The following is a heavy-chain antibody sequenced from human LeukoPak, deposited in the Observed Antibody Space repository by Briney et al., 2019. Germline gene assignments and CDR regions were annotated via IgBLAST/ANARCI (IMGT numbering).Heavy chain of an antibody. CDR2: ISWNSGSI. V-gene: IGHV3-9*01. Sequence: GGSLGLSYAASGFTFDDYAMHWVRQAPGKGLEWVSGISWNSGSIGYADSVKGRFTISRDNAKNSLYLQMNSLRAEDTALYYCAKASGYYDSSGYYGGGTTGFDYWGQGTLVTVSS. CDR1: GFTFDDYA. J-gene: IGHJ4*02. CDR3: AKASGYYDSSGYYGGGTTGFDY. D-gene: IGHD3-22*01.